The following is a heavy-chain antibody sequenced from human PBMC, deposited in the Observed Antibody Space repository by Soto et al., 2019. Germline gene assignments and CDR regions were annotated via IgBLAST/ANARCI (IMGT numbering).Heavy chain of an antibody. J-gene: IGHJ6*02. V-gene: IGHV4-30-4*01. CDR1: GGSISSGDYY. CDR3: ARDSYGYRLYYYYGMDV. Sequence: SETLSLTCTVSGGSISSGDYYWSWIRQPPGKGLEWIGYIYYSGSTYYNPSLKSRVTISVDTSKNQFSLKLSSVTAADTAVYYCARDSYGYRLYYYYGMDVWGQGTTVTVSS. CDR2: IYYSGST. D-gene: IGHD5-18*01.